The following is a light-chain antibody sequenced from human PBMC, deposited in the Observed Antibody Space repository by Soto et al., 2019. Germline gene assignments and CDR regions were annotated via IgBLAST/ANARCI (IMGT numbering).Light chain of an antibody. CDR2: DAA. Sequence: DIQMTQSPSTLSASVGDRVTITCRASQSISIWLAWYQQKPGKAPKLLIYDAASLKSGVPSRFSGSEARTEFTLTISSLQPDDVATYYCQQYNSYPWTFGQGTKVEVK. V-gene: IGKV1-5*01. CDR3: QQYNSYPWT. CDR1: QSISIW. J-gene: IGKJ1*01.